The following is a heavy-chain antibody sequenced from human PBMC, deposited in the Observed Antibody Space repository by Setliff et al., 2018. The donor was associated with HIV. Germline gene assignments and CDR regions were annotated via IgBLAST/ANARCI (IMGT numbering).Heavy chain of an antibody. V-gene: IGHV1-69*13. J-gene: IGHJ3*01. Sequence: GASVKVSCKASGGTFKNLAISWVRQAPGQGLEWMGGVISSFATANYAQKFQGRITITADELTSTVYMDLNSLKSEDSAVYYCANPHDGGAFDVWGQGTAVTVSS. D-gene: IGHD1-1*01. CDR1: GGTFKNLA. CDR2: VISSFATA. CDR3: ANPHDGGAFDV.